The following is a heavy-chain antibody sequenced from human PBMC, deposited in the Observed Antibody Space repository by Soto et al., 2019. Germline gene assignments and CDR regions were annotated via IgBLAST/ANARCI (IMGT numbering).Heavy chain of an antibody. CDR2: IYYSGST. CDR1: GGSLSSYY. V-gene: IGHV4-59*08. CDR3: ARHYHGGGTGTIDY. D-gene: IGHD1-1*01. J-gene: IGHJ4*02. Sequence: PSDTLSLTCTVSGGSLSSYYWSWIRKPPGKGLEWIGYIYYSGSTNYNPSLKSRVTISVDTSKNQFSLKLSSVTAADTAVYYCARHYHGGGTGTIDYWGQGTLVTVSS.